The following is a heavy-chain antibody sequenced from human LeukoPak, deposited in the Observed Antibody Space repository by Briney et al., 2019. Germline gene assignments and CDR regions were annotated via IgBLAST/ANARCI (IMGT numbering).Heavy chain of an antibody. J-gene: IGHJ4*02. CDR3: VKARMPHCGTDCLES. V-gene: IGHV3-23*01. CDR1: GFTFSNYG. D-gene: IGHD2-21*02. Sequence: PGGSLRLSCAASGFTFSNYGMSWVRQAPGKGLEWVPVIRGSGGGTYYADSVKGRFTISRDNSKNTVYLQMNSLRAEDTAVYYCVKARMPHCGTDCLESWGQGILVTVSS. CDR2: IRGSGGGT.